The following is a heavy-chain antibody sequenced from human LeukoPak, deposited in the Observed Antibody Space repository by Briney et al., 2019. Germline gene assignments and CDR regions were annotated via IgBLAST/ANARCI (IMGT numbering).Heavy chain of an antibody. V-gene: IGHV1-46*01. D-gene: IGHD3-10*01. CDR1: GYTFTSYY. J-gene: IGHJ6*03. Sequence: GASVKVSCKASGYTFTSYYMHWVRQAPGQGLEWMGIINPSGVSTSYAQKFQGRVTMTRDMSTSTVYMELSSLRSEDTAVYYCARDHQGLWFGEFRYYMDVWGKGTTVTVSS. CDR2: INPSGVST. CDR3: ARDHQGLWFGEFRYYMDV.